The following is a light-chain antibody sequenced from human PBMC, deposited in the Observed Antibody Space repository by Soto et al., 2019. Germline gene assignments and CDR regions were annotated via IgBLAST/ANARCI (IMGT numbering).Light chain of an antibody. V-gene: IGKV1-5*03. CDR3: QQYVNYPWT. J-gene: IGKJ1*01. Sequence: DIPMTQSPSTLSASVGDRVTITCRANQRISSWLAWYQLKPGKAPKLLIYKASNLESGVPPRFSGSGSWTEFALTIISLQDEDYATYYCQQYVNYPWTFGPGTKVDIK. CDR2: KAS. CDR1: QRISSW.